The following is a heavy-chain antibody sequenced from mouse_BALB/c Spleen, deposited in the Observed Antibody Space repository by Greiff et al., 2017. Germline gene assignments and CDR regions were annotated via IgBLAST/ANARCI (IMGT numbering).Heavy chain of an antibody. CDR2: IWSGGST. CDR1: GLSLTSYG. J-gene: IGHJ4*01. D-gene: IGHD2-14*01. V-gene: IGHV2-4-1*01. Sequence: QVQLQQSGPGLVQPSQSLSITCTVSGLSLTSYGVHWVRQSPGKGLEWLGVIWSGGSTDYNAAFISRLSISKDNSKSQVFFKMNSLQADDTAIYYCARNENRGYAMDYWGQGTSVTVSS. CDR3: ARNENRGYAMDY.